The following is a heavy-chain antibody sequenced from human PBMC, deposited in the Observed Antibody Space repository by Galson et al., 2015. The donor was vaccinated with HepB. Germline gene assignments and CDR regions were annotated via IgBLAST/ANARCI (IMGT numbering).Heavy chain of an antibody. D-gene: IGHD2-15*01. J-gene: IGHJ4*02. V-gene: IGHV3-30-3*01. CDR3: ARGNLGYCSGGSCYSVDY. CDR2: ISYDVSNK. CDR1: GFTFSSYA. Sequence: SLRLSCAASGFTFSSYAMHWVRQAPGKGLEWVAGISYDVSNKYYADSVKGRFTISRDNSKNTLYLQMNSLRAEDTAVYYCARGNLGYCSGGSCYSVDYWGQGTLVTVSS.